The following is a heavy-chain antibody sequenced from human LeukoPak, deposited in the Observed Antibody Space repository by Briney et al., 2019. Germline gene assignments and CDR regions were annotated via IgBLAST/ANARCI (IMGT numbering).Heavy chain of an antibody. CDR3: AREFVPYCGGDCYEFDY. CDR1: GFTFSSYG. V-gene: IGHV3-33*01. J-gene: IGHJ4*02. Sequence: GGSLRLSCAASGFTFSSYGMHWVRQAPGKGLEWVAVIWYDGSNKYYADSVKGRFTISRDNSKNTLYLQMNSLRAEDTAVYYCAREFVPYCGGDCYEFDYWGQGTLVTVSS. D-gene: IGHD2-21*02. CDR2: IWYDGSNK.